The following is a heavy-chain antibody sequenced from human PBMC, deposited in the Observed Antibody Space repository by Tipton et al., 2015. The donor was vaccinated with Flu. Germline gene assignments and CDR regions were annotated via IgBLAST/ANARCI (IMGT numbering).Heavy chain of an antibody. CDR2: IYYSGCT. D-gene: IGHD3-10*01. J-gene: IGHJ3*02. CDR3: ARVALRSDYYGSGTIPRYFAFDI. V-gene: IGHV4-59*01. CDR1: GGSISSYY. Sequence: TLSLTCTVSGGSISSYYWSWIRQPPGKGLEWIGYIYYSGCTNYNPSLKSRVTISVDTSKNQFSLKLSSVTAADTAVYYCARVALRSDYYGSGTIPRYFAFDIWGQGTMVTVSS.